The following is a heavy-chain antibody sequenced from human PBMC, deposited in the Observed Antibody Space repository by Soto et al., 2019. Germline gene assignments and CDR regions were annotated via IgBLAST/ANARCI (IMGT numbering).Heavy chain of an antibody. CDR3: ARHPTVPSYEKGLDL. CDR2: IYYTGFTT. J-gene: IGHJ5*02. Sequence: QVQMQESGPGLVKPSETLSLTCSVSGGSMNSYYCSWIRQPPGKGLEWIGYIYYTGFTTEYNPSLKSRVSISLDTSNNKCYLQLNSATAADTALYYCARHPTVPSYEKGLDLWGQGTLVTVS. D-gene: IGHD4-17*01. V-gene: IGHV4-59*08. CDR1: GGSMNSYY.